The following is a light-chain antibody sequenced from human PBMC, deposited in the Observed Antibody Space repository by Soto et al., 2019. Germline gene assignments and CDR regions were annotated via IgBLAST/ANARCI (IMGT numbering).Light chain of an antibody. CDR3: QQYNNWPIT. CDR1: ESVSST. Sequence: DIVMTQSPASLSVSPGQRVTLFCRASESVSSTLAWYQQKPGQAPRLLIYGASIRATGIPARFSGSGSGTEFTLTISSLQSEDFAVYYCQQYNNWPITFGQGTRLEIK. J-gene: IGKJ5*01. CDR2: GAS. V-gene: IGKV3-15*01.